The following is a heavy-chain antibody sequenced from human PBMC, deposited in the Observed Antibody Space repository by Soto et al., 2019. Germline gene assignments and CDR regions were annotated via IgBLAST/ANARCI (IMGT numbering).Heavy chain of an antibody. D-gene: IGHD6-19*01. J-gene: IGHJ5*02. CDR2: VSGSGGTT. CDR1: GFTFSSSA. Sequence: EVQLLDSGGGLVQPGGSLRLSCAASGFTFSSSAMSWVRQAPGKGLEWVSAVSGSGGTTYYADSVRGRFTISRDNSKNTLYLQMNSRRAEDTAIYFCARCTVDTIVTSGWCHYLDPWGQGTLVTVSS. V-gene: IGHV3-23*01. CDR3: ARCTVDTIVTSGWCHYLDP.